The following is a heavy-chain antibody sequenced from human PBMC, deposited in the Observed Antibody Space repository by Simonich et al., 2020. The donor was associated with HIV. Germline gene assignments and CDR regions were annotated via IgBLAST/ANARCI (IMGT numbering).Heavy chain of an antibody. CDR3: ARRHPTTVTTPYFDY. Sequence: QVQLQQWGAGLLKPSETLSLPCAVYGGSFSGYYWSWIRQPPGKGLEWIGEINHSGSTNYNPSRKSRVTISVDTSKNQFSLKLSSVTAADTAVYYCARRHPTTVTTPYFDYWGQGTLVTVSS. D-gene: IGHD4-17*01. V-gene: IGHV4-34*01. CDR1: GGSFSGYY. J-gene: IGHJ4*02. CDR2: INHSGST.